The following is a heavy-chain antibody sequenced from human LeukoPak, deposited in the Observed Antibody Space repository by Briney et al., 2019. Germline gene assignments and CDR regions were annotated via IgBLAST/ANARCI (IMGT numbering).Heavy chain of an antibody. D-gene: IGHD1-14*01. CDR2: IYYSGST. CDR3: ARDQGIWYFDL. V-gene: IGHV4-59*01. CDR1: GGSISSYY. J-gene: IGHJ2*01. Sequence: KPSETLSLTCTVSGGSISSYYWSWIRQPPGKGLEWIGYIYYSGSTNYNPSLKSRVTISVDTSKNQFSLKLGSVTTADTAVYYCARDQGIWYFDLWGRGTLVTVSS.